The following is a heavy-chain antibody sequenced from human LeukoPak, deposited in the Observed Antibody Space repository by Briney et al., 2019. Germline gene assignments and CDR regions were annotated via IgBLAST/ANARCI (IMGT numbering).Heavy chain of an antibody. CDR2: ISSRSTYT. V-gene: IGHV3-11*05. D-gene: IGHD2-21*02. CDR3: ARDLPDCCGDCYLRYFDY. Sequence: GGSLRLSCAASGLTFSDHYMSWIRQAPGEGLEWVLYISSRSTYTLYVDSVRGRFTISRDNAKNLLYLQMDSLRAEDTAVYYCARDLPDCCGDCYLRYFDYWGQGALVTVSS. J-gene: IGHJ4*02. CDR1: GLTFSDHY.